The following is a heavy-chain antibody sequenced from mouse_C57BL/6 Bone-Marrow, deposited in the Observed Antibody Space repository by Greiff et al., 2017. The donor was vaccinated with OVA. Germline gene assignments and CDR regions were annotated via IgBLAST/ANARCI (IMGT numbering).Heavy chain of an antibody. CDR2: ISSGSSTI. CDR1: GFTFSDYG. J-gene: IGHJ2*01. V-gene: IGHV5-17*01. Sequence: DVKLVESGGGLVKPGGSLTLSCAASGFTFSDYGMHWVRQAQEKGLEWVAYISSGSSTIYYAVTVKGRFPISRDNAENIWFLQMTSLRSEDTDMNYWARQGYGSSYGYWGHGTTLTVSS. D-gene: IGHD1-1*01. CDR3: ARQGYGSSYGY.